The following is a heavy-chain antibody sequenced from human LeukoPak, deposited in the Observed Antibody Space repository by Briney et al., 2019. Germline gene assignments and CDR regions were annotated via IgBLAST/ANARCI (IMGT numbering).Heavy chain of an antibody. J-gene: IGHJ4*02. Sequence: SQTLSLTCTASGGSISSGSYYWSWIRQPAGRGLEWIGRIYTSGSTNYNPSLKSRVTISVDTSKNQFSLKLSSVTAADTAVSYCARGVGGVFLGYWGQGTLVTVSS. V-gene: IGHV4-61*02. D-gene: IGHD3-3*01. CDR3: ARGVGGVFLGY. CDR2: IYTSGST. CDR1: GGSISSGSYY.